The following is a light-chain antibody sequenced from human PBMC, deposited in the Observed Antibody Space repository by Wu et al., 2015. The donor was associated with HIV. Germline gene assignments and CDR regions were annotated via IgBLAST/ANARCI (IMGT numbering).Light chain of an antibody. V-gene: IGKV3-11*01. Sequence: EIVLTQSPDTLYLSPGERATLSCRATQSVNTYLAWYQQKPGRAPRLLISDASNRATGIPARFSGSGSGTDFTLTISSLEPGDFAVYYCQQNNNWPLTFGQGTRLEIK. CDR3: QQNNNWPLT. CDR2: DAS. J-gene: IGKJ5*01. CDR1: QSVNTY.